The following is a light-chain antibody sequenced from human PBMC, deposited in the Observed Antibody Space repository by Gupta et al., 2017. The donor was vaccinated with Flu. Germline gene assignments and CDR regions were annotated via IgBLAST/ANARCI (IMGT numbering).Light chain of an antibody. J-gene: IGKJ1*01. V-gene: IGKV1-39*01. CDR1: QSISSY. CDR2: DAS. CDR3: QQRDSTPCT. Sequence: DIQMTQSPSSLSASVGDRVTITRRASQSISSYLNWYQQKPGKAPKLLIYDASSVQSGVPSRFSGSGSGTDFTLTISSRQPEDFATYYCQQRDSTPCTFGQGTKVEIK.